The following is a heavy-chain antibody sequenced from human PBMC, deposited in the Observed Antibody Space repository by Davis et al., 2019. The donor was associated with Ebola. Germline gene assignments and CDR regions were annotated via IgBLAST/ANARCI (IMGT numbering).Heavy chain of an antibody. CDR1: GGSISSTYW. CDR2: IYHSWNT. CDR3: ARDGRPNKEGLDY. J-gene: IGHJ4*02. Sequence: SETLSLTCAVSGGSISSTYWWTWVRQSPWKGLELIGEIYHSWNTNYHPSLKSRVNMSTNKSKNHFSLKLYSVTAADTAVYYCARDGRPNKEGLDYWGQGTLVTVSS. V-gene: IGHV4-4*02.